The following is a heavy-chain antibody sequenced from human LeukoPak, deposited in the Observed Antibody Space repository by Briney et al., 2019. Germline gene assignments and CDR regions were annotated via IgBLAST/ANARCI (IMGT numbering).Heavy chain of an antibody. CDR2: IYYSGST. Sequence: SETLSLTCTVSGGSISSSSYYWGWIRQPPGKGLEWIGSIYYSGSTYYNPSLKSRVTISVDTSKNQFSLKLSSVTAADTAVYYCARMILNDFWSGARNWFDPWGQGTLVTVSS. J-gene: IGHJ5*02. D-gene: IGHD3-3*01. V-gene: IGHV4-39*07. CDR3: ARMILNDFWSGARNWFDP. CDR1: GGSISSSSYY.